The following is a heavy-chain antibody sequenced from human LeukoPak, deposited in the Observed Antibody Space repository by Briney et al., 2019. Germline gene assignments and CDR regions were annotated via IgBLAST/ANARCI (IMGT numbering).Heavy chain of an antibody. V-gene: IGHV3-23*01. D-gene: IGHD1-26*01. Sequence: PGGSLRLSCAASGFSVSSNHMSWVRQAPGKGLEWVSAISGSGGSTYYADSVKGRFAISKDNSKNTLYLQMNSLRTEDTAVYYCARVLRGGNLDMLFDYWGQGTLVTVSP. J-gene: IGHJ4*02. CDR2: ISGSGGST. CDR3: ARVLRGGNLDMLFDY. CDR1: GFSVSSNH.